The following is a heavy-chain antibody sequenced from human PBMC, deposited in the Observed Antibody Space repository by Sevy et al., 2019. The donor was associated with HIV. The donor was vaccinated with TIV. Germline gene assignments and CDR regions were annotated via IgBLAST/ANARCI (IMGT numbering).Heavy chain of an antibody. CDR2: IWYDGSKK. D-gene: IGHD2-21*02. CDR3: VRGRHIAVATSFGGDHGIDV. CDR1: GFNFNNYA. J-gene: IGHJ6*02. V-gene: IGHV3-33*01. Sequence: GGSLRLSCAASGFNFNNYAMHWVRQAPGKGLEWVAIIWYDGSKKSYEDSVKGRFTISRDNSRNKRYVKMNSQRVEDTAVYYCVRGRHIAVATSFGGDHGIDVWGQGTTVTVSS.